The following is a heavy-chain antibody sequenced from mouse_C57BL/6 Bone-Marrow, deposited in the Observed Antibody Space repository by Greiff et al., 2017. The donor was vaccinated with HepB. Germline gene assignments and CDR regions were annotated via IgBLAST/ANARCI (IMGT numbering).Heavy chain of an antibody. J-gene: IGHJ3*01. CDR3: DRYDYDDAY. D-gene: IGHD2-4*01. V-gene: IGHV5-12*01. CDR1: GFTFSDYY. CDR2: ISNGGGST. Sequence: DVKLVESGGGLVQPGGSLKLSCAASGFTFSDYYMYWVRQTPEQRLEWVAYISNGGGSTYYPDNVKGRFTISRDNAMNTLYLQMSRLKSEDRAMYYCDRYDYDDAYWGQGTLVTVSA.